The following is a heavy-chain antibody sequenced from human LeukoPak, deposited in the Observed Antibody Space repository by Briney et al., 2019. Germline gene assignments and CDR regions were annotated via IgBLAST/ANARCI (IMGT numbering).Heavy chain of an antibody. CDR2: ISSSSGYI. J-gene: IGHJ6*02. CDR1: GFTFSSYK. CDR3: ARNFGSGSPNYYTYYGLDV. D-gene: IGHD3-10*01. V-gene: IGHV3-21*01. Sequence: GGSLRLSCAASGFTFSSYKMNWVRQAPGKGMEWLSSISSSSGYIYYADSVKGRFTISRDNAKNSLYLQMNSLRAEDTAVYYCARNFGSGSPNYYTYYGLDVWGQGTMVTVSS.